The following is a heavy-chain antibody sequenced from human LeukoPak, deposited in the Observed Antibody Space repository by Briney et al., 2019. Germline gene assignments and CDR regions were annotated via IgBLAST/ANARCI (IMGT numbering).Heavy chain of an antibody. D-gene: IGHD2-2*01. CDR2: IYPGDSDT. CDR3: ATGGYCSSTTCYFFFDY. Sequence: PGESLKISCEASGYSFTSYWIGWVRQMPGKGLEWMGIIYPGDSDTRYSPSFQGQVTISADKSITTTYLQWSSLKASDTAMYYCATGGYCSSTTCYFFFDYWGQETLVTVSS. J-gene: IGHJ4*02. V-gene: IGHV5-51*01. CDR1: GYSFTSYW.